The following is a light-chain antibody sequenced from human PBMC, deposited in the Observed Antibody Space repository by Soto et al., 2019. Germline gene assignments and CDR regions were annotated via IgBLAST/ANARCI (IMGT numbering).Light chain of an antibody. CDR2: DND. V-gene: IGLV1-51*01. CDR1: SSNIGDNH. J-gene: IGLJ3*02. Sequence: QAVVTQPPSVSAAPGQKVTISCSGSSSNIGDNHVSWYQQFPGTAPKLLIYDNDNRPSGIPDRVSASKSGTSASLAITGLQPGDEADYYCGAWDSSLSAGLFGGGTKLTVL. CDR3: GAWDSSLSAGL.